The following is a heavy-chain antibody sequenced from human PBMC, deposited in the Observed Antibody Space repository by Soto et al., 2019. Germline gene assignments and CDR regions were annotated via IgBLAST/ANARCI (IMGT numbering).Heavy chain of an antibody. CDR3: ARGPSRIIMIAEPAEGLLWLDT. J-gene: IGHJ5*02. CDR2: MNPKNGDT. CDR1: GYNFGNYD. V-gene: IGHV1-8*02. D-gene: IGHD2-21*01. Sequence: QVQLVQSGAEVKKPGASVKVSCKASGYNFGNYDLNWVRQATGQGLEWMGWMNPKNGDTGNAQKFQGRVTLTRDTSISTAYMELTGLGPDDTAVYYCARGPSRIIMIAEPAEGLLWLDTWGQGTLVIVSS.